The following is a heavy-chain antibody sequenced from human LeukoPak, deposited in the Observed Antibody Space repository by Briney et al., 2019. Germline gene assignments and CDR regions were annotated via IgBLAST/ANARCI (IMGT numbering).Heavy chain of an antibody. J-gene: IGHJ4*02. Sequence: SDTLSLTCTVSGGSVTSYYWSWIRHPPGKGLEWIGNIHYSGSSGSTNYNPSLKSRVTTSVDTSTNQLSLRLSSVTAADTAVYYCARVSDLAAAGTYDYWGQGTLVTVSS. V-gene: IGHV4-59*02. CDR1: GGSVTSYY. CDR3: ARVSDLAAAGTYDY. D-gene: IGHD6-13*01. CDR2: IHYSGSSGST.